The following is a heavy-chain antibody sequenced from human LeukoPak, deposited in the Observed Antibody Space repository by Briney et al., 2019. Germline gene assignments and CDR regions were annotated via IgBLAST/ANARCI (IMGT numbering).Heavy chain of an antibody. CDR3: ARGPSSPLTH. CDR1: GFTFSSYE. Sequence: GGSLRLSCAASGFTFSSYEMNWVPQAPGKGLEWVSYISSSGSTIYYADSVKGRFTISRDNAKNSLYLQMNSLRGEDTAVYYCARGPSSPLTHWGQGTLVTVSS. J-gene: IGHJ4*02. CDR2: ISSSGSTI. D-gene: IGHD2-21*02. V-gene: IGHV3-48*03.